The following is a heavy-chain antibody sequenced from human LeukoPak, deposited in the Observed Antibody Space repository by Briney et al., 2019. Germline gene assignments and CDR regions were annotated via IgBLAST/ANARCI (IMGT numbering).Heavy chain of an antibody. CDR2: INPNSGGT. CDR3: ARGYYDSRGYCLFDY. J-gene: IGHJ4*02. Sequence: ASVKVSCKASGYTFTGYYMHWVRQAPGQGLEWMGWINPNSGGTNYAQKFQGWVTMTRDTSISTAYMELSRLRSDDTAVYYCARGYYDSRGYCLFDYWGQGTLVTVSS. CDR1: GYTFTGYY. D-gene: IGHD3-22*01. V-gene: IGHV1-2*04.